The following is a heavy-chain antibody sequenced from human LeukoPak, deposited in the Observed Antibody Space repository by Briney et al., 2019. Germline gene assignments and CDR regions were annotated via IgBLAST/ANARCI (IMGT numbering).Heavy chain of an antibody. D-gene: IGHD5-18*01. J-gene: IGHJ6*02. CDR1: GGSISGYY. Sequence: SETLSLTCTVSGGSISGYYWSWIRQPPGEGLEWIGYIYYSGSTNYNPSLKSRVTISVDTSKNQFSLKLSSVTAADTAVYYCARLRYSYGPSLFYYYGMDVWGQGTTVTVSS. CDR3: ARLRYSYGPSLFYYYGMDV. CDR2: IYYSGST. V-gene: IGHV4-59*08.